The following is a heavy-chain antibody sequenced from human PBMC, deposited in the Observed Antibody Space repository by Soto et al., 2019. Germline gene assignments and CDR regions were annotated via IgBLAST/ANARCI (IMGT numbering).Heavy chain of an antibody. V-gene: IGHV4-59*01. CDR1: GGSISSYY. CDR3: ARPRGDGYRDTGAFDI. D-gene: IGHD5-12*01. CDR2: IYYSGST. J-gene: IGHJ3*02. Sequence: QVQLQESGPGLVKPSETLSLTCTVSGGSISSYYWSWIRQPPGKGLEWIGYIYYSGSTNYNPSLKSRVTISVDTSKNQFSLKLSSVTAADTAVYYCARPRGDGYRDTGAFDIWGQGTMVTVSS.